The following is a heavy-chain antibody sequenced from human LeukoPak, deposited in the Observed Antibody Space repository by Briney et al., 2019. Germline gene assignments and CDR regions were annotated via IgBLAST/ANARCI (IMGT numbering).Heavy chain of an antibody. J-gene: IGHJ5*01. CDR2: INSNSGDT. CDR1: GYTLTGYY. D-gene: IGHD6-13*01. CDR3: ARLAAGTRIVLDS. V-gene: IGHV1-2*02. Sequence: ASVKVSCKACGYTLTGYYMHWVRQAPGQGLEWMGWINSNSGDTNSVKKFQDRVTMTRDTSISTAYLELSRLRPDDTAVYYCARLAAGTRIVLDSWGQGTLVTVSS.